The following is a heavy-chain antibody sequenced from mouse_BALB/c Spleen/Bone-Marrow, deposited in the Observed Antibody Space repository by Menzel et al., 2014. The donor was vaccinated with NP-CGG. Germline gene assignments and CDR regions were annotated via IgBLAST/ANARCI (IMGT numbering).Heavy chain of an antibody. CDR2: IYPGDDDT. V-gene: IGHV1-80*01. Sequence: QVHVKQSGAELVRPGSSVKISCKASGYAFSIYWMNGVKQRPGQGLEWIGQIYPGDDDTDYNGKFKGKATLTADRSSSTAYMQLNSLTSEDSAVYFCARGGISIDYWGQGTTLTVSS. J-gene: IGHJ2*01. CDR3: ARGGISIDY. CDR1: GYAFSIYW.